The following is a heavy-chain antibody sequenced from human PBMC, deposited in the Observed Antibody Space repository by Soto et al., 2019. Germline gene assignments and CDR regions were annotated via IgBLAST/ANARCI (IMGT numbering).Heavy chain of an antibody. CDR3: ARGLRSDYGDYRVYNYYYMDV. V-gene: IGHV1-8*01. CDR1: GYTFTSYD. D-gene: IGHD4-17*01. J-gene: IGHJ6*03. CDR2: MNPNSGNT. Sequence: ASVKVSCKASGYTFTSYDINWVRQATGQGLEGMGWMNPNSGNTGYAQKFQGRVTMTRNTSISTAYMELSSLRSEDTAVYYCARGLRSDYGDYRVYNYYYMDVWGKGTTVTVSS.